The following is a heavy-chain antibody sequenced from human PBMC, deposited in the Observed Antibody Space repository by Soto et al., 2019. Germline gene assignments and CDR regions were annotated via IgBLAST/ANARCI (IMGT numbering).Heavy chain of an antibody. CDR3: ARENGGYSSGWYGYYYGMDV. V-gene: IGHV6-1*01. D-gene: IGHD6-19*01. Sequence: SQTLSLTCAVSGDSVSSNSAAWNWIRQSPSRGLEWLGRTYYRSKWYNDYAVSVKSRITINPDTSKNQFSLQLNSVTPEDTAVYYCARENGGYSSGWYGYYYGMDVWGQGTKVTVSS. J-gene: IGHJ6*02. CDR1: GDSVSSNSAA. CDR2: TYYRSKWYN.